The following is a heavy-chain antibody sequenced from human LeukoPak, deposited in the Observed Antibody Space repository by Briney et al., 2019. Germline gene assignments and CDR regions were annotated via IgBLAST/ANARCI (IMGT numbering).Heavy chain of an antibody. D-gene: IGHD3-9*01. J-gene: IGHJ3*02. CDR1: GFTFSSYA. V-gene: IGHV3-23*01. CDR3: AKGRAIRYFDWLPKEPDAFDI. Sequence: GGSLRLSCAASGFTFSSYAMSWVRQAPGKGLEWVSAISGSGGSTYYADSVKGRFTISRDNSKNTLYPQMNSLRAEDTAVYYCAKGRAIRYFDWLPKEPDAFDIWGQGTMVTVSS. CDR2: ISGSGGST.